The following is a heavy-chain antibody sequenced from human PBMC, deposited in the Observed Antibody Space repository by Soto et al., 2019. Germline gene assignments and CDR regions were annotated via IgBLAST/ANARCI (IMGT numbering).Heavy chain of an antibody. J-gene: IGHJ5*01. CDR1: GDSVSSKSAT. CDR2: TYYRSKWST. V-gene: IGHV6-1*01. CDR3: TRALSGSYDS. D-gene: IGHD1-26*01. Sequence: PSQTLALTCAISGDSVSSKSATWNWIRQSPSRGLEWLGRTYYRSKWSTDYAVSVNNRITXXXDXXXNXFXXXLXSVTPEDTAMYYCTRALSGSYDSWGQGTLVTVSS.